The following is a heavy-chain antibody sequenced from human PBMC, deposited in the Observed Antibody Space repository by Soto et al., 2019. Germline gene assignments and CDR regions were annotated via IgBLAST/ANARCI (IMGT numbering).Heavy chain of an antibody. D-gene: IGHD3-9*01. CDR2: INDRGSI. CDR3: ARESHDILTGPPWVWYFDL. J-gene: IGHJ2*01. CDR1: GGSFSGYY. Sequence: QLQLQQWGAGPLRPLETLSLTCGVSGGSFSGYYWAWIHQSPGKGLVWIGEINDRGSINYNPSLKSRVSISVDASKNHYSLNLRSVAAADTAVYYCARESHDILTGPPWVWYFDLWGRGTLVTVSS. V-gene: IGHV4-34*01.